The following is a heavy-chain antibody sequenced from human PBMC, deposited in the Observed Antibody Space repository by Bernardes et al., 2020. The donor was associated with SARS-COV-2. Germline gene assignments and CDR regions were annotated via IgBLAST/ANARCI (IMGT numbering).Heavy chain of an antibody. CDR2: ISAYNGNT. J-gene: IGHJ4*02. V-gene: IGHV1-18*04. CDR1: GYTFTSYG. CDR3: ARGPYYDILTGYYNGFDY. Sequence: ASVKVSCKASGYTFTSYGISWVRQAPGQGLEWMGWISAYNGNTNYAQKLQGRVTMTTDTSTSTAYMELRSLRSDDTAVYYCARGPYYDILTGYYNGFDYWGQGTLVTVSS. D-gene: IGHD3-9*01.